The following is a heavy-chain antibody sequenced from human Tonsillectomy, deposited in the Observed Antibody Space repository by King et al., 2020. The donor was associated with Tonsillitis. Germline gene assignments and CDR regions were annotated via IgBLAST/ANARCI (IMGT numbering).Heavy chain of an antibody. V-gene: IGHV3-7*01. Sequence: VQLVESGGGLVQPGGSLRLSCAASGFTFSSFWMSWVRQAPGKGLEWVAIIKQDGSEKLYVASVKGRFTISRDNAKNSLYLQMNSLRAEDTAVYYCASGSGWVFDYWGQGTLVTVSS. CDR1: GFTFSSFW. J-gene: IGHJ4*02. CDR2: IKQDGSEK. D-gene: IGHD6-25*01. CDR3: ASGSGWVFDY.